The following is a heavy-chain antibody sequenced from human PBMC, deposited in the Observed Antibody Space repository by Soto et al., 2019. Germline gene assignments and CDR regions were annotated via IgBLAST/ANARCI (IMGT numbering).Heavy chain of an antibody. V-gene: IGHV4-30-4*01. CDR3: VREGGDNWLDP. Sequence: SETLSLTCTVSGGSISSGDYYWSWIRQPPGKGLEWIGYIYYSGGTFYNPSLKNRVTISLDTSKIQFSLKLSSVTAADTAVYYCVREGGDNWLDPWGQGTPVTVYS. J-gene: IGHJ5*02. CDR1: GGSISSGDYY. D-gene: IGHD3-16*01. CDR2: IYYSGGT.